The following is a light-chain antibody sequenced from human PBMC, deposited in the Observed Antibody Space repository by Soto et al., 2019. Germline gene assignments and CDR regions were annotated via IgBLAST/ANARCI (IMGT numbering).Light chain of an antibody. J-gene: IGKJ5*01. V-gene: IGKV3D-15*01. CDR2: GAS. CDR1: QSVGNY. CDR3: QQSYSTPIT. Sequence: EIVMTQSPATLSVSPGERATLSCRASQSVGNYLAWYQQKPGQAPRLLIYGASSRATGIPDRFSGSGSGTDFTLTISSLQPEDFATYYCQQSYSTPITFGQGTRLEIK.